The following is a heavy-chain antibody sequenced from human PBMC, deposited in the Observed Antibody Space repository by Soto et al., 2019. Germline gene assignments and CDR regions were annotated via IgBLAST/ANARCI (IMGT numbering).Heavy chain of an antibody. Sequence: PGGSLRLSCAASGFTFSSYSMNWVRQAPGKGLEWPSYISGSGTTIYYADSLKGRFTISRDSSKNTVYLQMNSLRDEDTTVYFCAKVQRNGPLRYYFDDWGQGTQVTVSS. V-gene: IGHV3-48*02. D-gene: IGHD3-9*01. CDR2: ISGSGTTI. CDR3: AKVQRNGPLRYYFDD. CDR1: GFTFSSYS. J-gene: IGHJ4*02.